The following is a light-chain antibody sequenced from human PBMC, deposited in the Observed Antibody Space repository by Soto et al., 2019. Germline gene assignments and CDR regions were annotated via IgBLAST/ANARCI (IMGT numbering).Light chain of an antibody. CDR3: AAWDDSLSGSYV. V-gene: IGLV1-47*01. CDR2: RNN. Sequence: QSALAQPPSASGTPGQRVTISRSGSSSNIGSNYVYWYQQLPGTAPKLLIYRNNQRPSGVPDRFSGFKSGTSASLAISGLRSEDEADYYCAAWDDSLSGSYVFGTGTKVTVL. CDR1: SSNIGSNY. J-gene: IGLJ1*01.